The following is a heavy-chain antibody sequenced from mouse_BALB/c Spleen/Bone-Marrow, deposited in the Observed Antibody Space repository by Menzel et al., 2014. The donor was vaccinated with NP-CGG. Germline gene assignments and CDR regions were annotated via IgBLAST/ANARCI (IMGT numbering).Heavy chain of an antibody. J-gene: IGHJ2*01. V-gene: IGHV3-8*02. CDR2: ISYIGRT. Sequence: EVQLQQSGPSLVKPSRTLSLTCSVPGDSITMGYWNCIRKFSGNKLEYRGYISYIGRTYYNHSLKSRISITRDKAKNQYFLQLNSMTTEDTATYYCATYDGYYFDYWGQGTTLTVSS. CDR1: GDSITMGY. D-gene: IGHD1-2*01. CDR3: ATYDGYYFDY.